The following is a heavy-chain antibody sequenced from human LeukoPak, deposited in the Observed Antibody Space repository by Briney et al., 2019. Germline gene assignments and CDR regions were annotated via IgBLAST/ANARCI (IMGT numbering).Heavy chain of an antibody. J-gene: IGHJ4*02. V-gene: IGHV3-30*02. CDR1: GFTFDDYA. CDR2: IRYDGSNK. Sequence: GGSLRLSCAASGFTFDDYAMHWVRQAPGKGLEWVAFIRYDGSNKYYAGSVKGRFTISRDNSKNTLYLQMNSLRAEDTAVYYCAKDLLWFGELGEYYFDYWGQGTLVTVSS. CDR3: AKDLLWFGELGEYYFDY. D-gene: IGHD3-10*01.